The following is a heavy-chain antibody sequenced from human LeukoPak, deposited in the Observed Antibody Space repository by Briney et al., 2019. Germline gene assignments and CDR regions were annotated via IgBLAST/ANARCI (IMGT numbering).Heavy chain of an antibody. CDR2: IFGGGKT. J-gene: IGHJ4*02. D-gene: IGHD6-13*01. CDR1: GFPVSSNH. V-gene: IGHV3-53*01. Sequence: GGSLRLSCAVSGFPVSSNHMGWARQAPGKGLEWVSVIFGGGKTSYAGSVQGRVTLSRDNSKNTLYLQMIRLRVEDTAVYYCAAWRGSSWFDYWGQGTLVTVSS. CDR3: AAWRGSSWFDY.